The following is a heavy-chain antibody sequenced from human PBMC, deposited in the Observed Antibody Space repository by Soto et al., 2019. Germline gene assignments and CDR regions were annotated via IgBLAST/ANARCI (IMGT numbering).Heavy chain of an antibody. CDR2: FRSGGDDDTT. V-gene: IGHV3-23*01. CDR1: GFTFSSYS. D-gene: IGHD3-10*01. J-gene: IGHJ4*02. Sequence: GGSLRLSCAASGFTFSSYSMSWVCQAPGKGLEWVSGFRSGGDDDTTYYADSVRGRFTISRDNSKNTLFLQMNSLRAEDTAIYYCAKKVNSGSGSQFFDYWGQGTLVTV. CDR3: AKKVNSGSGSQFFDY.